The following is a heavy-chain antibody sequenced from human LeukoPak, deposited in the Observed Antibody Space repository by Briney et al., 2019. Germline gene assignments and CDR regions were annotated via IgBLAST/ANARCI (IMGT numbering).Heavy chain of an antibody. CDR3: ARAVCGDCYYVWARYFDY. Sequence: NPGGSLRLSCAASGFTFSDYYMSWIRQAPGKGLEWVSYISSSGSTIYYADSVKGRFTISRDNAKNSLCLQMNSLRAEDTAVYYCARAVCGDCYYVWARYFDYWGQGTLVTVSS. CDR1: GFTFSDYY. V-gene: IGHV3-11*01. D-gene: IGHD2-21*02. J-gene: IGHJ4*02. CDR2: ISSSGSTI.